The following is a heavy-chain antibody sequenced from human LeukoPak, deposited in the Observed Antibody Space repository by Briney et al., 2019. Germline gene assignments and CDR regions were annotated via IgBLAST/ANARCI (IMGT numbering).Heavy chain of an antibody. D-gene: IGHD5-12*01. Sequence: ASVKVSCKASGYTFTGYYMHWVRQAPGQGLEWMGWINPNSGGTNYAQKFQGRVTMTRDTSISTAYMELSRLRSDDTAVYYCARDRIVATIDYYYYYYYMDVWGKGTTATVSS. V-gene: IGHV1-2*02. CDR3: ARDRIVATIDYYYYYYYMDV. CDR1: GYTFTGYY. CDR2: INPNSGGT. J-gene: IGHJ6*03.